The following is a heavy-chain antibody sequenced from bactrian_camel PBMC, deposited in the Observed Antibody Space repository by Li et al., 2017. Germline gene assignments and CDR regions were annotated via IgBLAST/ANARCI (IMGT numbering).Heavy chain of an antibody. CDR1: GFIVAWYC. CDR2: ITTEGST. Sequence: HVQLVESGGGSVQAGGSLRLSCASSGFIVAWYCLGWFRQAPAKQREWVSSITTEGSTMYADSVKGRFTISRDNAKNTLYLQMNSLKSEDTALYLCAALGGLGFPHVYWGQGTQVTVS. J-gene: IGHJ4*01. V-gene: IGHV3S53*01. D-gene: IGHD5*01. CDR3: AALGGLGFPHVY.